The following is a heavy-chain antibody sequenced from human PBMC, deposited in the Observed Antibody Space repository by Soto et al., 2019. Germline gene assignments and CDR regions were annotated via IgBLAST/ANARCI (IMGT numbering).Heavy chain of an antibody. J-gene: IGHJ4*02. Sequence: QITLKESGPTLVKPTQTLTLTCTFSGFSLSTSGVGVGWIRQPPGKALEWLALIYWDDDKRYSPSLKSRLTIPKDTSKNQVVLTMTHMDPVDTATYYCAHTYGDPPIFDYWGQGTLVTVSS. CDR1: GFSLSTSGVG. D-gene: IGHD4-17*01. CDR2: IYWDDDK. V-gene: IGHV2-5*02. CDR3: AHTYGDPPIFDY.